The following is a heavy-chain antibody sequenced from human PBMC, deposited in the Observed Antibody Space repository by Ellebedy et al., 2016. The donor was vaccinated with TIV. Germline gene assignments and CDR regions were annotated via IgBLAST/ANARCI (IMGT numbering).Heavy chain of an antibody. CDR1: GYTFTNYG. CDR2: VSAYNGDT. Sequence: AASVKVSCKASGYTFTNYGISWVRQAPGQGLEWMGWVSAYNGDTSSAPKFQGRVTLTTDTLTSTAYMELRSRRSDDTAVYYCARDYRDSEVYFDYWGQGSLVTVSS. J-gene: IGHJ4*02. V-gene: IGHV1-18*04. CDR3: ARDYRDSEVYFDY. D-gene: IGHD5-24*01.